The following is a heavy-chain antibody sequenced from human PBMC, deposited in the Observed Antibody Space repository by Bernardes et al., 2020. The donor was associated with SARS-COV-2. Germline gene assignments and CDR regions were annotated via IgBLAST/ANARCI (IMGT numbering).Heavy chain of an antibody. D-gene: IGHD4-17*01. CDR1: GFTFSTYA. V-gene: IGHV3-30-3*01. CDR2: ISYDGSRK. Sequence: GGSLRLSCAASGFTFSTYAMHWVRQAPGKGLDWVALISYDGSRKYYADSVKGRFTISRDNTENTVYLQMNSLRAEDTAVYYCARALGDYGSNSWVYLQHWGQGTLVTVSS. CDR3: ARALGDYGSNSWVYLQH. J-gene: IGHJ1*01.